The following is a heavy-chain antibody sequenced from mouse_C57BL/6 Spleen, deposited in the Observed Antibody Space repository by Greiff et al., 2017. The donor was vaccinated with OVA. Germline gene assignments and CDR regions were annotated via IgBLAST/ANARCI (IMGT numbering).Heavy chain of an antibody. CDR1: GYTFTSYW. CDR3: ALRPGY. Sequence: QVQLQQPGAELVRPGYSVKLSCKASGYTFTSYWMHWVKQRPIQGLEWIGNIDPSGSETNYNQKFKNKATLTVDKSSSTAYMQLCSLTADDSAVYDGALRPGYWGQGTLVTVSA. CDR2: IDPSGSET. D-gene: IGHD1-2*01. V-gene: IGHV1-52*01. J-gene: IGHJ3*02.